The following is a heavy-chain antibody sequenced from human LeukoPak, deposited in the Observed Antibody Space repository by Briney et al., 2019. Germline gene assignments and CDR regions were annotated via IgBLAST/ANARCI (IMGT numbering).Heavy chain of an antibody. CDR1: GFTFSSYW. D-gene: IGHD2-2*01. CDR2: IKQDGSEK. CDR3: TGGDIVVVPAAPEY. Sequence: GGSLRLSCAASGFTFSSYWMSWVRQAPGKGLEWVANIKQDGSEKYYVDSVKGRFTISRDNAKNSLYLQMNSLRAEDTAVYYCTGGDIVVVPAAPEYWGQGTLVTVSS. V-gene: IGHV3-7*04. J-gene: IGHJ4*02.